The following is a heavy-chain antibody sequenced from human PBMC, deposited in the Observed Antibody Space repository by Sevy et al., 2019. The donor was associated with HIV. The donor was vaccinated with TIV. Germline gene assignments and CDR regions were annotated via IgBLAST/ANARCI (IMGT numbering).Heavy chain of an antibody. CDR2: IYHSGNT. D-gene: IGHD6-19*01. CDR1: GGSITSNNYY. V-gene: IGHV4-39*01. Sequence: SETLSLTCSVSGGSITSNNYYWGWIRQPPGKGLEWIGSIYHSGNTYYNPSLKSRVTVSVDTSRGHFSLKVTSVAASDTAVYFCASQPGYRSTYYGFSLSPTFGSWGPGTLVTVSS. CDR3: ASQPGYRSTYYGFSLSPTFGS. J-gene: IGHJ4*02.